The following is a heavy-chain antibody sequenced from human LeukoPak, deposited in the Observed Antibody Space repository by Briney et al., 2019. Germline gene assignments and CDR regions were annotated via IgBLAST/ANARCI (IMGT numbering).Heavy chain of an antibody. CDR2: IYPGDSDT. J-gene: IGHJ5*02. D-gene: IGHD2-8*01. Sequence: GESLQISCKGSGYSFTSYWIGWVRQLPGKGLEWMGIIYPGDSDTRYSPSFQGQVTISADKSISTAYLQWSSLKASDTAMYYCARQVTKNWFDPWGQGTLVTVSS. V-gene: IGHV5-51*01. CDR3: ARQVTKNWFDP. CDR1: GYSFTSYW.